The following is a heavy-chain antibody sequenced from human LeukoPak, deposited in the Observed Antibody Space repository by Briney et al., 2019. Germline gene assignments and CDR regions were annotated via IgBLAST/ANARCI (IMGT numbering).Heavy chain of an antibody. J-gene: IGHJ3*02. CDR1: GGSISSYY. CDR2: IYTSGST. V-gene: IGHV4-4*07. Sequence: SETLSLTCTVSGGSISSYYWSWIRQPAGKGLEWIGRIYTSGSTNYNPSLKSRVTMSVDTSKNQFSLKLSSVTAADTAVYYCARTTGVSGPTPGAFDTWGQGTMVTVSS. CDR3: ARTTGVSGPTPGAFDT. D-gene: IGHD4-17*01.